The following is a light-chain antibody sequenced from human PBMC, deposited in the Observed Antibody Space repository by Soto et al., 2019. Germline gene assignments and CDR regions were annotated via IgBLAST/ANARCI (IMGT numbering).Light chain of an antibody. Sequence: EIVLTQSPATLSSFPGDRVTLSCRASQAVNTRLAWYQHKPGQAPRLLIYLASNRAAGVPARFSGSGSGTDFTLTINNLQPEDFAVYYCQQRSNWPITFGQGTRLEIK. J-gene: IGKJ5*01. CDR3: QQRSNWPIT. V-gene: IGKV3D-11*03. CDR2: LAS. CDR1: QAVNTR.